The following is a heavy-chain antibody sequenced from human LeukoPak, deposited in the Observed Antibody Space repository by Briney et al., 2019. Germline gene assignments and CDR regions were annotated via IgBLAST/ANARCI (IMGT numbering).Heavy chain of an antibody. CDR1: GSTFSSYG. D-gene: IGHD3-16*02. CDR3: AKDIRLRLGELSYTFDY. V-gene: IGHV3-43*02. CDR2: ISWDGGST. J-gene: IGHJ4*02. Sequence: TGGSLRLSCAASGSTFSSYGMSWVRQAPGKGLEWVSLISWDGGSTYYADSVKGRFTISRDNSKNSLYLQMNSLRTEDTALYYCAKDIRLRLGELSYTFDYWGQGTLVTVSS.